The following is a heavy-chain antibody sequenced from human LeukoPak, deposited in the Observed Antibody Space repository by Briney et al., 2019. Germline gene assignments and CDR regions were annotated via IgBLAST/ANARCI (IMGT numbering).Heavy chain of an antibody. CDR3: ARRCSSNSCPFDY. J-gene: IGHJ4*02. Sequence: GEPLKISCKGSGYSFTSYWISWVRQMPGKGLEWMGRIDPSDSYTNYSPSFQGHVTLSADKSISTAYLQWSSLKASDTAMYYCARRCSSNSCPFDYWGQGTLVTVSS. D-gene: IGHD2-2*01. CDR1: GYSFTSYW. CDR2: IDPSDSYT. V-gene: IGHV5-10-1*01.